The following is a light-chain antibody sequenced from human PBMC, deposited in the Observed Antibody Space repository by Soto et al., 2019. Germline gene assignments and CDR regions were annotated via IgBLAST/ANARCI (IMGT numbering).Light chain of an antibody. CDR3: SSYTSSTTAYV. J-gene: IGLJ1*01. CDR1: SSDVGAFNY. CDR2: EVS. V-gene: IGLV2-14*01. Sequence: QSVLTQPASVSGSPGQSITLSCTGTSSDVGAFNYVSWYQQRPGKAPKLMIYEVSDRPSGVSNRFSGSKSGNTASLTISGLQAEDEADYYCSSYTSSTTAYVFGTGTKVTVL.